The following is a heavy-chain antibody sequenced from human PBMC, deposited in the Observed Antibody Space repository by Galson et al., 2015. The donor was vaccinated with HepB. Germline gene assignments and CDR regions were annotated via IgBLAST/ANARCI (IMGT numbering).Heavy chain of an antibody. CDR1: GYTLTELS. D-gene: IGHD6-19*01. J-gene: IGHJ4*02. Sequence: SVKVSCKVSGYTLTELSMHWVRQAPGKGLEWMGGFDPEDGETIYAQKFQGRVTMTEDTSTDTAYMELSSLRSEDTAVYYCATVAGYSSGWYYFDYWGQGTLVTVSS. V-gene: IGHV1-24*01. CDR2: FDPEDGET. CDR3: ATVAGYSSGWYYFDY.